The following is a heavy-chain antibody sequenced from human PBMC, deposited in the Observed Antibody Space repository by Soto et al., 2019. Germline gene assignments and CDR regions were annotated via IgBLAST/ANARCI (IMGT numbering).Heavy chain of an antibody. V-gene: IGHV3-48*03. CDR3: ARVVYSNGWIFDY. CDR1: GFTFSSYE. Sequence: EVQLVESGGGLVQPGGSLRLSCAASGFTFSSYEMNWVRQAPGKGLEWVSYISSSGSTIYYADSVKGRFTISRDNAKNSLYLQMNSLRAEDTAMYLCARVVYSNGWIFDYWGQGTLVTVSS. J-gene: IGHJ4*01. D-gene: IGHD6-19*01. CDR2: ISSSGSTI.